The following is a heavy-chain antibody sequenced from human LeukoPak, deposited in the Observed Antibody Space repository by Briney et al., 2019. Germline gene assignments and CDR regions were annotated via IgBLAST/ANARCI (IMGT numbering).Heavy chain of an antibody. J-gene: IGHJ5*02. D-gene: IGHD2-2*01. Sequence: SETLSLTCTVSGGSISSSSYYWGWIRQPPGKGLEWIGSIYYSVSTYYNPSLKIRVTISVATSKNQSSLKLSSVTAADTAVYYCAGPSPAAGWFDPWAQGTLVTVSS. V-gene: IGHV4-39*01. CDR2: IYYSVST. CDR1: GGSISSSSYY. CDR3: AGPSPAAGWFDP.